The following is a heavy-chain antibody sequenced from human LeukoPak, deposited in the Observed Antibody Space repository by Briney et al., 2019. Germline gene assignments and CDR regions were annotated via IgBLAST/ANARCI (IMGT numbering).Heavy chain of an antibody. CDR3: ARLSDYGSGSYYSPFDY. CDR2: IYPGDSDT. Sequence: GESLKISCKGSGYSFTSYWIGWVRQMPGKGLEWMGIIYPGDSDTRYSPSFQGQVTISADKSISTAYLQWSSLKASDTAMYYCARLSDYGSGSYYSPFDYWGQGTLVTVSS. CDR1: GYSFTSYW. D-gene: IGHD3-10*01. V-gene: IGHV5-51*01. J-gene: IGHJ4*02.